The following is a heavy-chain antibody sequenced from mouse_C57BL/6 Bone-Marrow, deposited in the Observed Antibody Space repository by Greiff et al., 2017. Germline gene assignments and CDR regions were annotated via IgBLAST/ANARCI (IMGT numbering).Heavy chain of an antibody. CDR3: ARFEGYYGWFAY. Sequence: QVQLQQPGAELVKPGASVKMSCKASGYTFTSYWITWVKQRPGQGLEWIGDIYPGSGSTNYNEKFKSKATLTVATSSSTAYMQLSSLTSEDSAVYYCARFEGYYGWFAYWGQGTLVTVSA. D-gene: IGHD2-3*01. CDR1: GYTFTSYW. J-gene: IGHJ3*01. V-gene: IGHV1-55*01. CDR2: IYPGSGST.